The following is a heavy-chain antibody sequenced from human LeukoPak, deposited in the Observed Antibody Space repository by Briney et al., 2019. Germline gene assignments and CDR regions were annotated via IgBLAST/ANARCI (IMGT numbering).Heavy chain of an antibody. CDR3: ARGNFWSGYGW. CDR1: GGSISSYY. J-gene: IGHJ4*02. V-gene: IGHV4-59*01. Sequence: SETLSLTCTVSGGSISSYYWSWIRQPPGKGLEWIGYIYSSGSTNYNPSLKSRLTISVDASKNQFSLKLTSVTAADTAVYYCARGNFWSGYGWWGQGTLVTVSS. CDR2: IYSSGST. D-gene: IGHD3-3*01.